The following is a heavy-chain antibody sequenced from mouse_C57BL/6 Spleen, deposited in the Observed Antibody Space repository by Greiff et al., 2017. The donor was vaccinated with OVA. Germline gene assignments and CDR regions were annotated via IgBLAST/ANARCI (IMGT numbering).Heavy chain of an antibody. CDR2: ISDGGSYT. J-gene: IGHJ3*01. V-gene: IGHV5-4*01. CDR1: GFTFSSYA. Sequence: EVHLVESGGGLVKPGGSLKLSCAASGFTFSSYAMSWVRQTPEKRLEWVATISDGGSYTYYPDNVKGRFTISRDNAKNNLYLQMSHLKSEDTAMYYCAREDITTEGFAYWGQGTLVTVSA. D-gene: IGHD1-1*01. CDR3: AREDITTEGFAY.